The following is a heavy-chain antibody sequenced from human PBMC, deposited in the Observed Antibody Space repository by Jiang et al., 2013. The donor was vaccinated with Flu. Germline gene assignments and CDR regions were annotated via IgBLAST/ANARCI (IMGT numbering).Heavy chain of an antibody. CDR2: INPNSGGT. Sequence: SVKVSCRPSGYTFTGYHMHWVRQAPGQGLEWMGWINPNSGGTNYAQKFQGRVTMTRDTSISTAYMELSRLRSDDTAVYYCARAGRTVTTFWPYWGQGTLVTVSS. CDR1: GYTFTGYH. CDR3: ARAGRTVTTFWPY. D-gene: IGHD4-17*01. J-gene: IGHJ4*02. V-gene: IGHV1-2*02.